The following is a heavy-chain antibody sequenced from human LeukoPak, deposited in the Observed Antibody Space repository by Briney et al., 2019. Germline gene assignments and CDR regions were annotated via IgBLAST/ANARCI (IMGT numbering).Heavy chain of an antibody. Sequence: GGSLRLSCAASGFIFSSYDMHWVRQAPGKGLEWVATIWYDGSIKYYADSVKGRFTISRDNSKNTLYLQMNSLRAEDTSVYYCARARGYINDYYFDNWGQGTLVTVSS. D-gene: IGHD5-24*01. CDR3: ARARGYINDYYFDN. CDR1: GFIFSSYD. J-gene: IGHJ4*02. CDR2: IWYDGSIK. V-gene: IGHV3-33*01.